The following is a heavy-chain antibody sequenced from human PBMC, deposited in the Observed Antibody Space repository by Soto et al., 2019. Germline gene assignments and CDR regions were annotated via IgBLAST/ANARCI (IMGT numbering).Heavy chain of an antibody. V-gene: IGHV3-53*02. D-gene: IGHD3-10*01. CDR1: GLSVSDKY. CDR2: TYTGGNS. J-gene: IGHJ4*02. Sequence: EVQLVQTGGGLIKPGGSLSLSCAASGLSVSDKYMSWVRQAPGKGLEWVSLTYTGGNSYFADFVKGRFIVSRDISKNTLFLHMNSLAAEDTAVYYFAREGYAYGLDLWGQGSLVTVSS. CDR3: AREGYAYGLDL.